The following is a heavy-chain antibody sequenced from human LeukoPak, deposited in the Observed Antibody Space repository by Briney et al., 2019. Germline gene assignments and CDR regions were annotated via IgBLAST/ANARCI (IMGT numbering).Heavy chain of an antibody. V-gene: IGHV3-66*01. CDR1: GFAVSSNY. Sequence: GGSLRLSCTASGFAVSSNYINWVRQAPGKGLEWVSVIHTGGNTYYADSVKGRFTISRDNSKNTLYLQMNSLRAEDTAVYYCARDHDYFDYWGQGTLVTVSS. CDR3: ARDHDYFDY. CDR2: IHTGGNT. J-gene: IGHJ4*02.